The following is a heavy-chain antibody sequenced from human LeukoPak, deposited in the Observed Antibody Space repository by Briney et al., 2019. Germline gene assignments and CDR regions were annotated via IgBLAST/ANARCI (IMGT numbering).Heavy chain of an antibody. J-gene: IGHJ4*02. Sequence: GRAVRLSCVASGLSVSSNYMSWVRQAPGKGLEWVSVIYRDGSSYHEESVKGRFTIYQENSNNTLYIPMDSLRAEDTAVYYCARSFYDILIGYYQYFDYWGQGTLVTVSS. CDR1: GLSVSSNY. D-gene: IGHD3-9*01. CDR2: IYRDGSS. V-gene: IGHV3-66*01. CDR3: ARSFYDILIGYYQYFDY.